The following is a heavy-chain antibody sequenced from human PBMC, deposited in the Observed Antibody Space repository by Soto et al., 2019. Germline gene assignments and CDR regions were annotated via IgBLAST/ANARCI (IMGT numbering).Heavy chain of an antibody. D-gene: IGHD5-18*01. CDR2: IYWDADK. CDR1: GFSLSTSGVG. CDR3: ARLHRIQLWGY. Sequence: SGPRGEPTETLTLTCTFSGFSLSTSGVGVGWIRQPPGKALEWLALIYWDADKRYSPSLKSRLTITKDTSKNQVVLTMTNMDPVDTATYYCARLHRIQLWGYWGQGTLVTVSS. V-gene: IGHV2-5*02. J-gene: IGHJ4*02.